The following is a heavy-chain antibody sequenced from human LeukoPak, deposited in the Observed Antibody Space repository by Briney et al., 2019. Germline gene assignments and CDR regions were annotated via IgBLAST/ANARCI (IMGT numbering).Heavy chain of an antibody. J-gene: IGHJ4*02. V-gene: IGHV4-34*01. D-gene: IGHD5-18*01. CDR2: INHSGST. CDR3: ARSGYSYGLDY. Sequence: SETLSLTCAVYGGSFSGYYWSWIRQPPGKGLEWIGEINHSGSTNHNPSLKRRVTISVDTSKNQFSLKLSSVTAADTAVYYCARSGYSYGLDYWGQGTLVTVSS. CDR1: GGSFSGYY.